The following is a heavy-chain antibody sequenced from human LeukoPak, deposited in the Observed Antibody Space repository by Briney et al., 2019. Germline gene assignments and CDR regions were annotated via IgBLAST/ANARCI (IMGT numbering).Heavy chain of an antibody. CDR2: IWYDGSNK. D-gene: IGHD3-9*01. Sequence: PGGSLRLSCAASGFTFSSYGMHWVRQAPGKGLEWEAVIWYDGSNKYYADSVKGRFTISRDNSKNTLYLQMNSLRAEDTAVYYCARSDILTGYYYFDYWGQGTLVTVSS. V-gene: IGHV3-33*01. CDR1: GFTFSSYG. CDR3: ARSDILTGYYYFDY. J-gene: IGHJ4*02.